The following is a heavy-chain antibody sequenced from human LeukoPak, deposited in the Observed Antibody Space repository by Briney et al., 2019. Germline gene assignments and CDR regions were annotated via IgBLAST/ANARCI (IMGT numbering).Heavy chain of an antibody. D-gene: IGHD3-10*01. J-gene: IGHJ4*02. V-gene: IGHV3-74*01. Sequence: PGGSLRLSRAASGFTFSSYWMHWVRQAPGEGLVWVSRINSDGSSTSYADSVKGRFTISRDNAKNTLHLQMNSLRAEDTAVYYCARGGELLRYFDYWGQGTLVTVSS. CDR3: ARGGELLRYFDY. CDR1: GFTFSSYW. CDR2: INSDGSST.